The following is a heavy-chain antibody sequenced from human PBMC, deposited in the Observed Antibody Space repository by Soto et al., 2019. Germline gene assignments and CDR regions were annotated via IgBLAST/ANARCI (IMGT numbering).Heavy chain of an antibody. J-gene: IGHJ6*02. V-gene: IGHV3-23*01. D-gene: IGHD2-2*01. Sequence: PGGSLRLSCASSGFTFSSYAMSLVRQAPGKGLEWVSAISGSGGSTYYADSVKGRFTISRDNSKNTLYLQMNSLRAEDTAVYYCAKEDIVVVPAAIDYYYGMDVWGQGTTVTVSS. CDR1: GFTFSSYA. CDR3: AKEDIVVVPAAIDYYYGMDV. CDR2: ISGSGGST.